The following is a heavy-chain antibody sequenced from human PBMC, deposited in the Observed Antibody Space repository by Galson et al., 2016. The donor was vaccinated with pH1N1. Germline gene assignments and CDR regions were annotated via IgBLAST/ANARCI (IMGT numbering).Heavy chain of an antibody. CDR3: ARHPPYYDNTYLDS. Sequence: SVKVSCKASGGIFRSNAISWVRQAPGQGLEWMGGIIAIFGTAHYAQKFQGRVTITADESASTAFMELNSLTSDDTAVYFCARHPPYYDNTYLDSWGQGTLVTVSS. CDR2: IIAIFGTA. CDR1: GGIFRSNA. D-gene: IGHD3-22*01. J-gene: IGHJ4*02. V-gene: IGHV1-69*13.